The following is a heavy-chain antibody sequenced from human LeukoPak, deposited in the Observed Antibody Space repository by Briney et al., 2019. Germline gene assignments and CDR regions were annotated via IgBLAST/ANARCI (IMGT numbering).Heavy chain of an antibody. V-gene: IGHV4-61*03. Sequence: SQTLSLTCTVSGGSISSGGYYWSWIRQPPGQGLEWIGYMYHTGHTMYNSSLKSRVTMSLDTSKNHFSLRLSSVTAADTAVYYCARHPFATPFDYWGPGTLVTVSS. CDR3: ARHPFATPFDY. CDR2: MYHTGHT. J-gene: IGHJ4*02. CDR1: GGSISSGGYY. D-gene: IGHD2-15*01.